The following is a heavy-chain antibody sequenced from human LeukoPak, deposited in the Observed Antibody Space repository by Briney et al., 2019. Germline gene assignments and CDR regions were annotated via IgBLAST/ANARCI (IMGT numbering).Heavy chain of an antibody. D-gene: IGHD3-22*01. CDR3: ARGRYDSSGYYRGIPVNKFDY. CDR2: INHSGST. CDR1: GGSFSGYY. J-gene: IGHJ4*02. Sequence: SETLSLTCAVYGGSFSGYYWSWIRQPPGKGLEWIGEINHSGSTNYNPSLKSRVTISVDTSKNQFSLKLSSVTAADTAVYYCARGRYDSSGYYRGIPVNKFDYWGQGTLVTVSS. V-gene: IGHV4-34*01.